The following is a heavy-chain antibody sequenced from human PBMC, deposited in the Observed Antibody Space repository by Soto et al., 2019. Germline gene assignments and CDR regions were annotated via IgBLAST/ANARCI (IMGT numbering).Heavy chain of an antibody. Sequence: QIPLKEAGPTLVKPTQTLTLTCTFSGFSLTTTGVGVGWIRQPPRGAPEWLALIYWNGNKRYSPSLESRLTITKDTSKNQVVLTMTAMDPLDTATYYCAHRPATHMNWFDSWGQGTLVTVSS. CDR2: IYWNGNK. V-gene: IGHV2-5*01. CDR1: GFSLTTTGVG. CDR3: AHRPATHMNWFDS. J-gene: IGHJ5*01. D-gene: IGHD2-21*01.